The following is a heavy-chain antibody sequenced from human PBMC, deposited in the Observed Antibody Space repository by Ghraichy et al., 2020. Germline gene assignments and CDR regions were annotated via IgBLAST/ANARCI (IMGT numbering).Heavy chain of an antibody. J-gene: IGHJ3*02. CDR1: GFTFDDYA. CDR2: ISWNSAYI. Sequence: GGSLRLSCAASGFTFDDYAMHWVRQAPGKGLEWVSGISWNSAYIGYADSVKGRFTISRDNAKNSLYLQMNSLRAEDTALYYCAKDMGSGWSTRLDDAFDIWGQGTMVTVSS. V-gene: IGHV3-9*01. D-gene: IGHD6-19*01. CDR3: AKDMGSGWSTRLDDAFDI.